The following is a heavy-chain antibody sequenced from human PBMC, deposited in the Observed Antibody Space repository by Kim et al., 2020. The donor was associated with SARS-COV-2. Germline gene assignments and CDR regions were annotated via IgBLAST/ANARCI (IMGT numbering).Heavy chain of an antibody. J-gene: IGHJ3*01. V-gene: IGHV4-39*07. CDR1: GGSISSSSYY. CDR2: IYYSGST. D-gene: IGHD3-22*01. Sequence: SETLSLTCTVSGGSISSSSYYWGWIRQPPGNGLEWIGSIYYSGSTYYNPSLKSRVTISVDTSKNQFSLKLSSVTAADTAVYYCARDGITMIVVVITGAF. CDR3: ARDGITMIVVVITGAF.